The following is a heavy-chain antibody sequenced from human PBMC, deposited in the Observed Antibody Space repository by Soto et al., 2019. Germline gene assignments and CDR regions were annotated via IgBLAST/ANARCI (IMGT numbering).Heavy chain of an antibody. V-gene: IGHV1-8*01. CDR2: MNPNSGNT. CDR1: GYTFTSYD. CDR3: ATVATYYYDSSGYQFDY. Sequence: GASVKVSCKASGYTFTSYDINWVRQATGQGLEWMGWMNPNSGNTGYAQKFQGRVTVTRNTSISTAYMELSSLRSEDTAVYYCATVATYYYDSSGYQFDYWGQGTLVTVSS. D-gene: IGHD3-22*01. J-gene: IGHJ4*02.